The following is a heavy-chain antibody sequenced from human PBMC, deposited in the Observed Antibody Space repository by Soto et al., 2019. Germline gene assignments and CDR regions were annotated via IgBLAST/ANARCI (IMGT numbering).Heavy chain of an antibody. D-gene: IGHD5-12*01. CDR1: GYTFTSYD. Sequence: QVQLVQSGAEVKKPGASVKVSCKASGYTFTSYDINWVRQATGQGLEWMGWMNPNSGNTGYAQKFQGRVTMTRNTSISAAYRELSSLRCEDTAVYYCARAYSGYDRYAFDIWGQGTMVTVSS. CDR2: MNPNSGNT. V-gene: IGHV1-8*01. CDR3: ARAYSGYDRYAFDI. J-gene: IGHJ3*02.